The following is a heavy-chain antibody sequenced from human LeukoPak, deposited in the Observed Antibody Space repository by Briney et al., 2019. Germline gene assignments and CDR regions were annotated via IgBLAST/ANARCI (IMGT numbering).Heavy chain of an antibody. CDR2: ISNSSNTI. V-gene: IGHV3-48*04. CDR1: GFTFSTYS. J-gene: IGHJ6*02. D-gene: IGHD3-10*02. Sequence: GGSLRLSCAASGFTFSTYSMNWVRQAPGKGLEWISYISNSSNTIYYADSVKGRFTISRDNAKNSLYLQMNSLRAEDTAVYYCARGLFGELLWGRYGMDVWGQGTTVTVSS. CDR3: ARGLFGELLWGRYGMDV.